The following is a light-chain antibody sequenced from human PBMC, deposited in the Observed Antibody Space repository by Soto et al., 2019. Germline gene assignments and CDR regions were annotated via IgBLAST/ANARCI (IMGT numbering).Light chain of an antibody. CDR1: QSISRW. J-gene: IGKJ1*01. CDR3: EQDSGYSPRP. CDR2: ESP. V-gene: IGKV1-5*03. Sequence: DIQMTQSPSTLSASVGDRVTITCRASQSISRWLAWYQQKRGKAPKLLIYESPSLETGVPSRFSGSGSGTEFTLAISSPQTDYFANYYCEQDSGYSPRPFGQGTKVEIK.